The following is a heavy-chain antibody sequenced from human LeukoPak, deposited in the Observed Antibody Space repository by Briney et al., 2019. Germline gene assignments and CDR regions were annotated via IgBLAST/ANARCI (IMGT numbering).Heavy chain of an antibody. D-gene: IGHD1-1*01. J-gene: IGHJ6*03. CDR2: ISRGDETT. CDR1: GFTFSDYH. Sequence: PGGSLRLSCAASGFTFSDYHMSWIRQAPGKGLEWISYISRGDETTNYADSVKGRFTISRDNAKNSLYLHLNSLRADDTAVYFCATSGTYFYYYYFDIWGTGATVTVSS. V-gene: IGHV3-11*01. CDR3: ATSGTYFYYYYFDI.